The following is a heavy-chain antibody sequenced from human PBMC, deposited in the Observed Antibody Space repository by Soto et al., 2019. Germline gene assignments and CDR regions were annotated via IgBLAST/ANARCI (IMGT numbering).Heavy chain of an antibody. CDR1: VSAVGGYS. D-gene: IGHD3-22*01. J-gene: IGHJ3*02. CDR2: IIPIFGKA. CDR3: ARGYYYHDSSGYFETFDAFDI. Sequence: YRASVSAVGGYSNKSLQQAPGQRLDCMRVIIPIFGKANYAQKLQGRVKITADESTSTAYMELRSLRYEDTAVYYCARGYYYHDSSGYFETFDAFDISGQGTMVIVSS. V-gene: IGHV1-69*01.